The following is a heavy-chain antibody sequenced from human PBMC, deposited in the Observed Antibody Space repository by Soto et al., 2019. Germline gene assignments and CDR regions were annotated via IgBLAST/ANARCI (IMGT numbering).Heavy chain of an antibody. V-gene: IGHV3-23*01. CDR3: ARVLCGSSSCHYYSYVLDV. CDR2: ISGSGSST. J-gene: IGHJ6*02. D-gene: IGHD6-6*01. Sequence: EVQLLESGGGLVQPGGSLRLSCAASGFSFSSYAMNWVRQAPGKGLECVSVISGSGSSTYYADSVEGRFTISRDNSKNTLYLQMNSRRAEDTAVYYCARVLCGSSSCHYYSYVLDVWGQGTTFTFPS. CDR1: GFSFSSYA.